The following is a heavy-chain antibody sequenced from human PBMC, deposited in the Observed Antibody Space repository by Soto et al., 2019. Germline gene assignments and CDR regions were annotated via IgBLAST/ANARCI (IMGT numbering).Heavy chain of an antibody. CDR3: ARSGGVVVATRYLNWFDP. D-gene: IGHD2-15*01. V-gene: IGHV4-59*01. CDR1: GGSISSYY. J-gene: IGHJ5*02. CDR2: IYYSGST. Sequence: LSLTCTFSGGSISSYYLSWIRQPPGTGLEWIGYIYYSGSTNYNPSLKSRVTISVDTSKNQFSLKLSSVTAADTAVYYCARSGGVVVATRYLNWFDPWGQGTLVTVSS.